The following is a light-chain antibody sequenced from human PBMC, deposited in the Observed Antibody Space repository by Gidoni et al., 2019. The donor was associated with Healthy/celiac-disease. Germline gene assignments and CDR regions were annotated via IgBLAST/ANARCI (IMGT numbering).Light chain of an antibody. CDR2: GAS. V-gene: IGKV3-20*01. J-gene: IGKJ2*01. Sequence: IVLTQSPGPLSLYPGERATLSSRTSPSVSSSYLAWYQQKPGQAPRLLIYGASSRATGIPDRFSGSGSGTDFTLTISRLEPEDFAVYYCQQYGSSPPYTFGQGTKLEIK. CDR1: PSVSSSY. CDR3: QQYGSSPPYT.